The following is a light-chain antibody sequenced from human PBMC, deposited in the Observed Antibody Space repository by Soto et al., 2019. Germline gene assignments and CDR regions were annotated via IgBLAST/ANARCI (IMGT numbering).Light chain of an antibody. CDR2: EVT. CDR1: SXDVGGYNY. Sequence: QSVLTQPDSVSGYPGQSITISCTGTSXDVGGYNYVSWYQQHPGKAPKLMIYEVTNRPSGVSNRFSGSKSGNTASLTISGLQADDDADYYCSSYTSSSPSVFGTGTNVTVL. CDR3: SSYTSSSPSV. V-gene: IGLV2-14*01. J-gene: IGLJ1*01.